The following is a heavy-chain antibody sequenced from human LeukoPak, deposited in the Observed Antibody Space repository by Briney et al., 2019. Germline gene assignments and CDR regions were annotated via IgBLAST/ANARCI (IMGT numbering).Heavy chain of an antibody. CDR1: GGSISSYY. CDR3: AAGRIAVYFDY. J-gene: IGHJ4*02. D-gene: IGHD6-19*01. CDR2: IYYSGST. V-gene: IGHV4-59*01. Sequence: PSETLSLTCTVSGGSISSYYWSWIRQPPGKGLEWIGYIYYSGSTNYNPSLKSRVTISVDTSKNQFSLKLSSVTAADTAVYYCAAGRIAVYFDYWGQGTLVTVSS.